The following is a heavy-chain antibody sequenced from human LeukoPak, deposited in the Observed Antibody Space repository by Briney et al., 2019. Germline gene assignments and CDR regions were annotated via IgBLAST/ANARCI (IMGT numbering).Heavy chain of an antibody. CDR3: ARVPYDFWSGYSYYYYGMDV. V-gene: IGHV3-21*01. Sequence: XSMNWVXQAPGKGLEWVSSISSSTTDIVYADSMKGRFTISRDNAKNSLYLQMNSLRAEDTAVYYCARVPYDFWSGYSYYYYGMDVWGQGTTVTVSS. J-gene: IGHJ6*02. D-gene: IGHD3-3*01. CDR2: ISSSTTDI. CDR1: XS.